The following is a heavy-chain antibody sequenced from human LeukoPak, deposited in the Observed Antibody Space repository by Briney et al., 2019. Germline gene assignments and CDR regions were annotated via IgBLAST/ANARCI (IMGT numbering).Heavy chain of an antibody. CDR2: IKQDGSDK. D-gene: IGHD6-6*01. Sequence: GGSLRLSCAASGFTFSRYWMSWARQAPGKGLEWVANIKQDGSDKYYVDSVKGRFTISRDNAKNSLSLQLNSLRAEDTAVYYCARDRSSFFFDYWGQGTLVTVSS. CDR1: GFTFSRYW. V-gene: IGHV3-7*01. CDR3: ARDRSSFFFDY. J-gene: IGHJ4*02.